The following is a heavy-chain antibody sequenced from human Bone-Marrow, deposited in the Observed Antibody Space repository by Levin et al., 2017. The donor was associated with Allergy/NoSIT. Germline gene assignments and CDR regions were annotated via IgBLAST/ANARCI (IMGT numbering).Heavy chain of an antibody. J-gene: IGHJ6*02. CDR3: ARVIRLDRRTPYCSSTSCYYAGMDV. V-gene: IGHV4-34*01. CDR1: GGSFSGYY. Sequence: SQTLSLTFAVYGGSFSGYYWSWIRQPPGKGLEWIGEINHSGSTNYNPSLKSRVTISVDTSKNQFSLKLSSVTAADTAVYYCARVIRLDRRTPYCSSTSCYYAGMDVWGQGTTVTVSS. D-gene: IGHD2-2*01. CDR2: INHSGST.